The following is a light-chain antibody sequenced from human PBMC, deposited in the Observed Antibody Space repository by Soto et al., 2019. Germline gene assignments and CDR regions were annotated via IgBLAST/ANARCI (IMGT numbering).Light chain of an antibody. Sequence: DIQMTQSPSSLSASVGARVTITCRASQDIGSHLARYQQKPEKAPKSLIYFASTLQSGVPSRFSASGSGTDFTLTISSLQPEDFATYYCQQFRSFPITFGQGTRLEIK. CDR2: FAS. J-gene: IGKJ5*01. CDR1: QDIGSH. CDR3: QQFRSFPIT. V-gene: IGKV1D-16*01.